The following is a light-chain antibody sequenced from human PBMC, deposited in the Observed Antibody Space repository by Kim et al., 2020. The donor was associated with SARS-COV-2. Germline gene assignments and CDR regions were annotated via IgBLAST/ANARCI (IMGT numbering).Light chain of an antibody. CDR3: VAWDDSLNGPV. CDR2: SNN. Sequence: QSVVTQPPSASRTPGQKVTISCSGSSSNVAINPVNWYQQLPGTAPKLLIYSNNHRPSGVPGRFSGSKSGTSASLAISGLQSEDEADYYCVAWDDSLNGPVFGGGTQLTVL. CDR1: SSNVAINP. J-gene: IGLJ3*02. V-gene: IGLV1-44*01.